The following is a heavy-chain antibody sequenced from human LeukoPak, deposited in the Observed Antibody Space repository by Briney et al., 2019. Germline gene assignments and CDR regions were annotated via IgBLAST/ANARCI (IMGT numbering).Heavy chain of an antibody. Sequence: GGSLRLSCVASGFTFSGSAMHWVRQASGEGLEWVGRIRSKANSYATAYAESVKGRFTISRDDSKNTAYLQMNSLKTEDTAVYYCTTHSGSYHTFDYWGQGTLVTVSS. CDR3: TTHSGSYHTFDY. CDR1: GFTFSGSA. CDR2: IRSKANSYAT. D-gene: IGHD1-26*01. V-gene: IGHV3-73*01. J-gene: IGHJ4*02.